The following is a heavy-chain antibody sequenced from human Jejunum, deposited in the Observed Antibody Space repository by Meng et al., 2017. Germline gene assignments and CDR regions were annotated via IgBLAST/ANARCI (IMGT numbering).Heavy chain of an antibody. D-gene: IGHD1-1*01. CDR1: GFTFTDHW. CDR3: TNDRLNH. Sequence: VPLVESGGGLAQPGGSLRLSCAGSGFTFTDHWMHWVRQGPGKGLVWVSRINPDGSNPTYADSVKGRFTISRDNAKNTVYLQMNSLRAEDTAVYYCTNDRLNHWGQGALVTVSS. J-gene: IGHJ1*01. V-gene: IGHV3-74*02. CDR2: INPDGSNP.